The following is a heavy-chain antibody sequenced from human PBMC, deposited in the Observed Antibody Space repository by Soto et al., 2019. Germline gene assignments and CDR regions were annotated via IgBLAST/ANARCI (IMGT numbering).Heavy chain of an antibody. D-gene: IGHD1-26*01. CDR1: TSLPSIYY. Sequence: PEETLTLASSPHTSLPSIYYSSWTRPPAGKGLEWIGYIYYSGSTNYNPALKSRVPTSVDTSKNQFARKLTSVTAADTAVYYCARDRVGVSSNWFDSWGRGTLVTVS. V-gene: IGHV4-59*01. CDR2: IYYSGST. J-gene: IGHJ5*01. CDR3: ARDRVGVSSNWFDS.